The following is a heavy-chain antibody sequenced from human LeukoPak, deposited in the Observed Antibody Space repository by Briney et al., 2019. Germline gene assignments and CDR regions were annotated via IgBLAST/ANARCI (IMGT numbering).Heavy chain of an antibody. D-gene: IGHD3-10*01. J-gene: IGHJ4*02. Sequence: GSLRLSCAASGFTFSTYWMSWIRQPPGKGLEWIGEINHSGSTNYNPSLKSRVTISVDTSKNQFSLKLSSVTAADTAVYYCARRYGSGSYCNFDYWGQGTLVTVSS. CDR2: INHSGST. CDR1: GFTFSTYW. V-gene: IGHV4-34*01. CDR3: ARRYGSGSYCNFDY.